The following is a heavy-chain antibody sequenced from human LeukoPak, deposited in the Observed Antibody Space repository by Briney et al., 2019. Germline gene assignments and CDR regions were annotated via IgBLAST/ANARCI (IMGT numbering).Heavy chain of an antibody. V-gene: IGHV3-23*01. CDR3: ATGIYSSGWSYFDY. D-gene: IGHD6-19*01. CDR2: LSGSGITT. J-gene: IGHJ4*03. Sequence: GGSLRLSCAASGFTFSNSAMSWVRQAPGKGLEWVSTLSGSGITTYYADSVKGRFTISRDNSKNTLYLQMNSLRAEDTAVCYCATGIYSSGWSYFDYWGHGTLVTVSS. CDR1: GFTFSNSA.